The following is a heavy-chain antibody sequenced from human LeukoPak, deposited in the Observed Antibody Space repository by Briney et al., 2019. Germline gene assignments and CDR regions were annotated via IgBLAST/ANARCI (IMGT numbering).Heavy chain of an antibody. Sequence: SETLSLTCSVSGDSISNFYWNWIRQPPGKRLEWIGNIHYSGNSNCNPSLQSRVTISIDTSRKQLFLKLSSVTAADTAVYYCALAPNSNWFDFWGQGTLVTVSS. CDR1: GDSISNFY. D-gene: IGHD2-8*01. V-gene: IGHV4-59*08. CDR2: IHYSGNS. CDR3: ALAPNSNWFDF. J-gene: IGHJ5*01.